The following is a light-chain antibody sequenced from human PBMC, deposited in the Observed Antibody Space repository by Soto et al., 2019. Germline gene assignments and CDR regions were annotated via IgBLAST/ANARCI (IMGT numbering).Light chain of an antibody. CDR1: QSISSW. Sequence: DIQMTQSPSTLSASVGDRVTITCRASQSISSWLAWYQQKPGKAPKLLIYDASSLESVVPSTFSGSGSGTECTLTITNLQPDEFATYYCQQYKSYWTFSQGTKVEIK. CDR2: DAS. V-gene: IGKV1-5*01. CDR3: QQYKSYWT. J-gene: IGKJ1*01.